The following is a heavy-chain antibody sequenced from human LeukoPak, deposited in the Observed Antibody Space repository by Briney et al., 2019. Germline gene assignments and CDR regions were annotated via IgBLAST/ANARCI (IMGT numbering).Heavy chain of an antibody. Sequence: GGSLRLSCAASGFTFSSYAMHWVRQAPGKGLEWVAVISYDGSNKYYAGSVKGRLTISRDNSKNTLYLQMNSLRAEDTAVYYCARSSRSARDAFDIWGQGTMVTVSS. D-gene: IGHD2-15*01. CDR3: ARSSRSARDAFDI. CDR2: ISYDGSNK. CDR1: GFTFSSYA. J-gene: IGHJ3*02. V-gene: IGHV3-30*01.